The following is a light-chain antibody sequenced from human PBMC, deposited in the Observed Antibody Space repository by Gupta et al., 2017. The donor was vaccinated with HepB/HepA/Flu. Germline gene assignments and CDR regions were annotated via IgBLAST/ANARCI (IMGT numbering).Light chain of an antibody. CDR1: QSVSNR. CDR2: DAS. CDR3: HQHDNWSPIT. Sequence: EIVLTQSPATLSLSPGEGATLSCRASQSVSNRLAWYQQKRGQAPRLLIYDASNRAAGIAARFGGSGCRKDVALTISSREHEDFAGYYCHQHDNWSPITFGQGTRMEIK. J-gene: IGKJ5*01. V-gene: IGKV3-11*01.